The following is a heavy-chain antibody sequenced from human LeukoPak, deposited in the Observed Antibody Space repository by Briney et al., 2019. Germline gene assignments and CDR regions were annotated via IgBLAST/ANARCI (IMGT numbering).Heavy chain of an antibody. CDR1: GGTFSNYA. Sequence: ASVKVSCKASGGTFSNYAISWVRQAPGQGLEWMGGIIPIFGTANYAQKFQGRVTITTDESTSTAYMELSSLRSEDTAVYYCAREVRSGYDRYYFDYWGQGTLVTVSS. J-gene: IGHJ4*02. CDR2: IIPIFGTA. V-gene: IGHV1-69*05. CDR3: AREVRSGYDRYYFDY. D-gene: IGHD5-12*01.